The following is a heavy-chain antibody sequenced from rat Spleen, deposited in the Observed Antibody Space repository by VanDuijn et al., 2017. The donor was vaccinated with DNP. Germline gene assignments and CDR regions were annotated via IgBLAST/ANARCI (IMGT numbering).Heavy chain of an antibody. CDR1: GFIFSYYD. J-gene: IGHJ4*01. Sequence: EVQLVESGGGLVQPGRSLKLSCAASGFIFSYYDMAWVRQAPTKGLEWVASISPGGDDTYYRDSVKGRFTISRDNAKNTQSLQMDSLRSDDTATYYCTTFEGTNAWGQGTSVTVSS. D-gene: IGHD1-11*01. CDR2: ISPGGDDT. V-gene: IGHV5S13*01. CDR3: TTFEGTNA.